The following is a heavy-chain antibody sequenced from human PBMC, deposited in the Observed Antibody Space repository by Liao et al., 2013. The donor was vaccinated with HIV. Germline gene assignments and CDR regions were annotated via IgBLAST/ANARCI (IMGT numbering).Heavy chain of an antibody. CDR2: INHSGST. Sequence: QVQLQQWGAGLLKPSETLSLTCAVYGGSFSGYYWSWIRQPPGKGLEWIGEINHSGSTNYNPSLKSRVTISVDTSKNQFSLKLSSVTAADTAVYYCARRLWFGEIDYWGQGTLVTVSS. V-gene: IGHV4-34*02. J-gene: IGHJ4*02. CDR3: ARRLWFGEIDY. CDR1: GGSFSGYY. D-gene: IGHD3-10*01.